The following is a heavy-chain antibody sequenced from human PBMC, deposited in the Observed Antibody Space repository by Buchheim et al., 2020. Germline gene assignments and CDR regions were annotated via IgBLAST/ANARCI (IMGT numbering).Heavy chain of an antibody. J-gene: IGHJ4*02. CDR2: ISYDGSNK. V-gene: IGHV3-30*04. D-gene: IGHD6-19*01. CDR1: GFTFSSYA. CDR3: ARDLGRGEQWLLSSDY. Sequence: QVQLVESGGGVVQPGRSLRLSCAASGFTFSSYAMHWVRQAPGKGLEWVAVISYDGSNKYYADSVKGRFTISRDNSKNTLYLQMNSLRAEDTAVYYWARDLGRGEQWLLSSDYWGQGTL.